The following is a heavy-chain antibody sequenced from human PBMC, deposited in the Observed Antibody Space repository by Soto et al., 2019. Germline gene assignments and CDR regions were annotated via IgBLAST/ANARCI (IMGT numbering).Heavy chain of an antibody. J-gene: IGHJ6*02. V-gene: IGHV3-30-3*01. CDR3: ARSRHGSGSYTHFYYGLDV. CDR1: GFTFISYA. Sequence: QVQLVESGGGVVQPGRSLRLSCAASGFTFISYAMHWVRQAPGKGLEGGAVISFDGSTEYYADSVKGRFTISRDNSKNTVYLQMNSLRSEDTAVYYCARSRHGSGSYTHFYYGLDVWGQGTTVTVSS. CDR2: ISFDGSTE. D-gene: IGHD3-10*01.